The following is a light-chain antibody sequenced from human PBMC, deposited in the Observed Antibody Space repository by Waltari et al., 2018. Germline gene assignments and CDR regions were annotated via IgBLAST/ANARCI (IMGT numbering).Light chain of an antibody. CDR3: QQYAASRT. Sequence: IVLTQSPGTLSLTPGERATLSCRASQKVSLDYIAWYQQKPGQAPRLLIYEASKRVPGLPSRFYGSGSGTDFTLTISSLEPEDFAVYYCQQYAASRTFGQGTKVEI. CDR1: QKVSLDY. CDR2: EAS. V-gene: IGKV3-20*01. J-gene: IGKJ1*01.